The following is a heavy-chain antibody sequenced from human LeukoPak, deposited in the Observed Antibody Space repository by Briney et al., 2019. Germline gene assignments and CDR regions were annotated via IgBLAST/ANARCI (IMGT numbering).Heavy chain of an antibody. V-gene: IGHV1-2*02. J-gene: IGHJ4*02. CDR2: INPNSGDT. CDR3: ASARWSGQSADFDY. Sequence: ASVKVSCKASGYTFTGYYMHWVRQAPGQGLEWMGWINPNSGDTNYAQKFQGRVTMTRDTSISTAYMELSGLRSDDTAVYYCASARWSGQSADFDYWGQGTLVTASS. D-gene: IGHD2-15*01. CDR1: GYTFTGYY.